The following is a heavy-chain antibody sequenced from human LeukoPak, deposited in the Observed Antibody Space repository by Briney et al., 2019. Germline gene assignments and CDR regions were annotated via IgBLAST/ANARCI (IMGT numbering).Heavy chain of an antibody. D-gene: IGHD2/OR15-2a*01. CDR2: INPNTGGS. CDR1: GYTFTAYY. Sequence: ASVKVSCKAPGYTFTAYYIHWVRQGPGQGLEWMGWINPNTGGSSYAQNFQGRVTMTSDASISAAYMELSSLTSDDTAIYYCAKDAAPRTFYHHYYMDVWGKGTTVTVSS. CDR3: AKDAAPRTFYHHYYMDV. J-gene: IGHJ6*03. V-gene: IGHV1-2*02.